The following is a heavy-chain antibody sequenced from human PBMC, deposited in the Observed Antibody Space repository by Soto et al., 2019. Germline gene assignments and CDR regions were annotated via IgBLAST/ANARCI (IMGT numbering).Heavy chain of an antibody. D-gene: IGHD3-3*01. CDR2: IYYSGST. Sequence: PSETLSLTCTVSGGSLSSYYWSWIRQPPGKGLEWIGYIYYSGSTNYNPSLKSRVTISVDTSKNQFSLKLSSVTAADTAVYYCARWSDEGGYYAMDVWGQGTTVTVSS. V-gene: IGHV4-59*08. J-gene: IGHJ6*02. CDR3: ARWSDEGGYYAMDV. CDR1: GGSLSSYY.